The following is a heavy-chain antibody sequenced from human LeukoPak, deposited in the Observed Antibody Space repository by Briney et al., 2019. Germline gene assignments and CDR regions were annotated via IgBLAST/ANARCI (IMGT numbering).Heavy chain of an antibody. D-gene: IGHD1-7*01. V-gene: IGHV4-34*01. Sequence: PSETLSLTCAVYGGSFSGYYRSWIRQPPGKGLEWIGEINHSGSTNYNPSLKSRVTISVDTSKNQFSLKLSSVTAADTAVYYCARSVGAWNSKPSWFDPWGQGTLVTVSS. J-gene: IGHJ5*02. CDR2: INHSGST. CDR1: GGSFSGYY. CDR3: ARSVGAWNSKPSWFDP.